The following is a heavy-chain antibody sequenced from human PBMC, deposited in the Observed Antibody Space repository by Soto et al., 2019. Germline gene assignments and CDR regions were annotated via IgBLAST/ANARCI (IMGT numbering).Heavy chain of an antibody. V-gene: IGHV5-51*01. D-gene: IGHD5-12*01. CDR3: ARYLTGEKIVAYV. Sequence: GESLKISCKGSGYSFTSYWIGWVRQMPGKGLKWMGIIYPGDSDTRYSPSFQGQVTISADKSISTAYLQWSSLKASDTAMYYCARYLTGEKIVAYVWGQGTMVTVSS. J-gene: IGHJ3*01. CDR2: IYPGDSDT. CDR1: GYSFTSYW.